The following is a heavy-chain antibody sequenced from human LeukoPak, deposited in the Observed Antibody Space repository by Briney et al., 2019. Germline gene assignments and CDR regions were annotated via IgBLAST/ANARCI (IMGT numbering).Heavy chain of an antibody. CDR1: GFTFSSYG. CDR3: AKGPKYYYDRSAYGMDV. V-gene: IGHV3-30*18. D-gene: IGHD3-22*01. Sequence: GRSLRLSCAASGFTFSSYGMHWVRQAPGKGLEWVAIISDDGRTIYYADSVKGRFTISRDNSKNTLFLQMSSQRAEDTAVYYCAKGPKYYYDRSAYGMDVWGQGTTVTVSS. CDR2: ISDDGRTI. J-gene: IGHJ6*02.